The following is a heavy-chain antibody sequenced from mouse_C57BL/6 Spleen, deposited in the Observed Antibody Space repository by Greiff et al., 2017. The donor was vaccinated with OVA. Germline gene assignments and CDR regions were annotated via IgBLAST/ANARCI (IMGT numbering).Heavy chain of an antibody. Sequence: EVQGVESGGGLVQPGGSLKLSCAASGFTFSDYYMYWVRQTPEKRLEWVAYISNGGGSTYYPDTVQGRFTITRDNAKNTLYLQMSRLKSEDTAMDYCARHVEFEAPGYWGQGTTLTVSS. CDR3: ARHVEFEAPGY. V-gene: IGHV5-12*01. CDR1: GFTFSDYY. CDR2: ISNGGGST. J-gene: IGHJ2*01.